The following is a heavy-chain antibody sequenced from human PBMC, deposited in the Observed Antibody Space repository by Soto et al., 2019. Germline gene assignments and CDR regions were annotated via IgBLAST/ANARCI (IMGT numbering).Heavy chain of an antibody. Sequence: QVQLVQSGAEVKKPGASVKVSCKASGYTFTSYGISWVRQAPGQGLEWMGWISPYNGDTNYAQKFQGRVTMTTDTSTSTAYVELRSLRSDDTAVYYCARDAYNRVNSVWGQGTLVTVSA. V-gene: IGHV1-18*01. CDR3: ARDAYNRVNSV. J-gene: IGHJ4*02. D-gene: IGHD1-1*01. CDR2: ISPYNGDT. CDR1: GYTFTSYG.